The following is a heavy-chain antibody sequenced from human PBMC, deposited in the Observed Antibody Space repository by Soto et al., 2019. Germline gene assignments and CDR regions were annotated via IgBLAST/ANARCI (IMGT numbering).Heavy chain of an antibody. CDR1: GWSFCGYY. CDR2: IYHSGST. CDR3: ARVSARTVTTKNWYFDL. J-gene: IGHJ2*01. D-gene: IGHD4-17*01. Sequence: SETLSLTCAVYGWSFCGYYWGWIRQPPGKGLEWIGEIYHSGSTNYNPSLKSRVTISVDTSKNQFSLKLSSVTAADTAVYYCARVSARTVTTKNWYFDLWGRGTLVTVSS. V-gene: IGHV4-34*01.